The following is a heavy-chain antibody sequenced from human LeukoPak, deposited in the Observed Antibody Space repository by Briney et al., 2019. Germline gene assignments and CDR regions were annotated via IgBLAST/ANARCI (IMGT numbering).Heavy chain of an antibody. V-gene: IGHV4-30-2*01. CDR1: GGSISSGGYS. J-gene: IGHJ4*02. CDR2: INHSGST. D-gene: IGHD3-3*01. Sequence: PSETLSLTCAVSGGSISSGGYSWSWIRQPPGKGLEWIGEINHSGSTNYNPSLKSRVTIPVDTSKNQFSLKLSSVTAADTAVYYCARGRHYDFWSGYPRFDYWGQGTLVTVSS. CDR3: ARGRHYDFWSGYPRFDY.